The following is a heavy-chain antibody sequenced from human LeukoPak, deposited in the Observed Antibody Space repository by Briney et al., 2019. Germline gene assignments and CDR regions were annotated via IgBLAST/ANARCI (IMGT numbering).Heavy chain of an antibody. Sequence: ASVKVSCKASGYTFTSYDINWVRQATGQGLVWMGWMNPNSGNTGYAQKFQGRVTMTRNTSISTAYMELSSLRSEDTAVYYCARDKVDCSGGSCYSRGNWFDPWGQGTLVTVSS. J-gene: IGHJ5*02. CDR2: MNPNSGNT. V-gene: IGHV1-8*01. CDR3: ARDKVDCSGGSCYSRGNWFDP. CDR1: GYTFTSYD. D-gene: IGHD2-15*01.